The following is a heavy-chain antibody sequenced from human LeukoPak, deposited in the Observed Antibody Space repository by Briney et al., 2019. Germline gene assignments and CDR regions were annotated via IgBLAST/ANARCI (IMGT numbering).Heavy chain of an antibody. J-gene: IGHJ4*02. CDR3: TTYRSGHY. CDR1: GFIFSGSD. V-gene: IGHV3-73*01. Sequence: PGGSLRLSCAASGFIFSGSDTHWVRQASGKGLEWVGRITTKPSNYATAYAASVKGRFTISRDDSENTAYLRMSSLKTEDTAVYFCTTYRSGHYWGQGTLVTVSS. D-gene: IGHD6-19*01. CDR2: ITTKPSNYAT.